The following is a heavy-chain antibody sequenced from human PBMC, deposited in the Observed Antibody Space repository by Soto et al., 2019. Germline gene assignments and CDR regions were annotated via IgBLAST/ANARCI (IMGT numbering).Heavy chain of an antibody. CDR1: GGTCSSYA. V-gene: IGHV1-69*13. CDR2: TMPILGTV. D-gene: IGHD3-22*01. J-gene: IGHJ4*02. Sequence: ASVKVSCQTSGGTCSSYAFNWVRQAPGQGLEWMGGTMPILGTVDYAQKFQGRVTITADESTSSSYMELSGLRSEDTAVYYCTRGESSDTGDYWGQGTLVTVSS. CDR3: TRGESSDTGDY.